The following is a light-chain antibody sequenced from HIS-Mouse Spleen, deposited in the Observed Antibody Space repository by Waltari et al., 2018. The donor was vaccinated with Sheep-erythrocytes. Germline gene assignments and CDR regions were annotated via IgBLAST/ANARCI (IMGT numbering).Light chain of an antibody. CDR2: DVS. J-gene: IGLJ3*02. V-gene: IGLV2-14*03. Sequence: QSALTQPASVSGSPGQSITISCTGTSSDVGGYNYVSRYQQHPGKAPKLMIYDVSNRPSGFSNRFSGSQSGNTASLTISGLQAEDEADYYCSSYTSSSTWVFGGGTKLTVL. CDR1: SSDVGGYNY. CDR3: SSYTSSSTWV.